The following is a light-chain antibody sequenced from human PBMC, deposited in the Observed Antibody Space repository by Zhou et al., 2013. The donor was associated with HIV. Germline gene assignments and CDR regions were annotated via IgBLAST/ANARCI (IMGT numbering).Light chain of an antibody. CDR1: QGISNF. CDR3: QQYNSYSAWT. Sequence: DIQMTQSSASLSASVGDRVTITCRASQGISNFLAWYQQKPGKAPKLLIYEASSLETGVPSRFSGSGSGIEFTLTISSLQPDDFATYYCQQYNSYSAWTFGQGTKVEIK. CDR2: EAS. J-gene: IGKJ1*01. V-gene: IGKV1-5*03.